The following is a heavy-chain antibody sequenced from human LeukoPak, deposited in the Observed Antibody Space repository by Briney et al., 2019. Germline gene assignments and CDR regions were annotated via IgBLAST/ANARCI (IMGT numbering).Heavy chain of an antibody. J-gene: IGHJ3*02. Sequence: SQTLSLTCTVSGGSISSGGYYWSWIGQRPGQGLEWIGYIDYSGSTYYNPSLKSRVTISVDTSKYQLFLKLSSVTAADTAVYYCARAMTTVTPSAFDIWGQGTMVTVSS. CDR3: ARAMTTVTPSAFDI. D-gene: IGHD4-17*01. CDR1: GGSISSGGYY. V-gene: IGHV4-31*03. CDR2: IDYSGST.